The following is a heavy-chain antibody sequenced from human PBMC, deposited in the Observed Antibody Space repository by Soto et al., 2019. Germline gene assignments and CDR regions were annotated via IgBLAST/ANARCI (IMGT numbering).Heavy chain of an antibody. CDR2: ISYDGSNK. CDR3: ARDVVATVDTGYYYYYGMDV. D-gene: IGHD5-18*01. CDR1: GFTFSSYA. J-gene: IGHJ6*02. Sequence: GGSLRLSCAASGFTFSSYAMHWVRQAPGKGLEWVAVISYDGSNKYYADSVKGRFTISRDNSKNTLYLQMNSLRAEDTAVYYCARDVVATVDTGYYYYYGMDVWGQGTTVTVSS. V-gene: IGHV3-30-3*01.